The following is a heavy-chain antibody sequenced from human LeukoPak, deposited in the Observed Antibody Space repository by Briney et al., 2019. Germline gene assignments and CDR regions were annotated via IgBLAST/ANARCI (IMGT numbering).Heavy chain of an antibody. J-gene: IGHJ4*02. CDR1: GYTFTSFA. CDR2: ISTNTGNP. Sequence: ASVKVSCKASGYTFTSFAIHWVRQAPGQGLEWMGWISTNTGNPTYAQGFTGRFVFSLDTSVSTAYLQISSLKAEDTAVYYCAREGRGCNGDNCYSFFDYWGQGTLVTVSS. V-gene: IGHV7-4-1*02. CDR3: AREGRGCNGDNCYSFFDY. D-gene: IGHD2-15*01.